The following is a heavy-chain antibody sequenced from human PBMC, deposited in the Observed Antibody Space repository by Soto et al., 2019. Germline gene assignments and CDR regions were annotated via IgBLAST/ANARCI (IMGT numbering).Heavy chain of an antibody. J-gene: IGHJ4*02. V-gene: IGHV1-46*01. CDR1: GFTFSKYY. Sequence: QVQLMQSGAEVKKPGASVKVACKTSGFTFSKYYMHWLRQVPGQGLEWVGVINPSGRTTSYAQKFLGRVTVTRDASTATVHLELNSLRSGDTAVYYCARDLDVTTVTTSFDSWGQETLVTVSS. D-gene: IGHD4-17*01. CDR2: INPSGRTT. CDR3: ARDLDVTTVTTSFDS.